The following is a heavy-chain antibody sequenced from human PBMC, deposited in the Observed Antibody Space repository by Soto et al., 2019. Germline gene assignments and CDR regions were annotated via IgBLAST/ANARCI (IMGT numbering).Heavy chain of an antibody. CDR3: ARKRRRIYSSSWRDAFDI. CDR1: GFTFSSYW. D-gene: IGHD6-13*01. J-gene: IGHJ3*02. Sequence: PGGSLRLSCAASGFTFSSYWMSWVRQAPGKGLEWVANIKQDGSEKYYVDSVKGRFTISRDNAKNSLYLQMNSLRAEDTAVYYCARKRRRIYSSSWRDAFDIWGQGTMVTVSS. V-gene: IGHV3-7*05. CDR2: IKQDGSEK.